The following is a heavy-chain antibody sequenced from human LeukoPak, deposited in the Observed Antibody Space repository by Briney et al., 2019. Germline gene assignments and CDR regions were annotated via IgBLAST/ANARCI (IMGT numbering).Heavy chain of an antibody. D-gene: IGHD6-6*01. CDR1: GFTFKSYA. V-gene: IGHV3-64*05. CDR2: INTNGANT. CDR3: VKGLDYSSSQMDS. Sequence: GGSLRLSCSASGFTFKSYAMHWVRQAPGKGLEYVSSINTNGANTYYADSVKGRFTISRDNSSNTVYVQMNSLPPEDTAVYYCVKGLDYSSSQMDSWGQGTLVTVSS. J-gene: IGHJ4*02.